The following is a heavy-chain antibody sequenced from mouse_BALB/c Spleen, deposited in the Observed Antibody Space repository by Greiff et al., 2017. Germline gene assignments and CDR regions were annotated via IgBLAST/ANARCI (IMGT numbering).Heavy chain of an antibody. CDR2: ISYGGSN. CDR3: ARERYDPQIAY. D-gene: IGHD2-14*01. Sequence: DVQLQESGPGLVTPSQSLSLTCSVTGYSITSGYFRYWIRQFPGNQLEWVGYISYGGSNNYNPSLKNRITITRDTSKNQFFLKVNSVTTEDTATYYCARERYDPQIAYWGQGTLVTVSA. J-gene: IGHJ3*01. CDR1: GYSITSGYF. V-gene: IGHV3-6*02.